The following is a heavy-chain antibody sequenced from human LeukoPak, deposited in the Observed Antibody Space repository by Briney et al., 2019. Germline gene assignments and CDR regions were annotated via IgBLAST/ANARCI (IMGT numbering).Heavy chain of an antibody. CDR2: TSGSGVNS. Sequence: GGSLRLSCAASGFTLRSYDMSWVRQAPGKGLEWVAATSGSGVNSYYADAVRGRFTISRDNSQNTLYLQMDSLRAEDTALYYCAKEYSGYDFDYWGQGTLVTVSS. J-gene: IGHJ4*02. CDR1: GFTLRSYD. V-gene: IGHV3-23*01. D-gene: IGHD5-12*01. CDR3: AKEYSGYDFDY.